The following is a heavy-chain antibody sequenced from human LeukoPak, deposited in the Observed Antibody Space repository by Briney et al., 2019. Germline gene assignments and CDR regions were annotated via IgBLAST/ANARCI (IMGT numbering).Heavy chain of an antibody. CDR3: ATEKQTGSYIEY. Sequence: GGSLRLSCAASKFTFSDYYMSWIRQAPGKGLEWVSCISSSGSTIYYADSVKGRFTISRDNAKNSLYLRMNSLRAEDTAVYFCATEKQTGSYIEYWGQGTLVTVSS. CDR2: ISSSGSTI. D-gene: IGHD7-27*01. V-gene: IGHV3-11*01. CDR1: KFTFSDYY. J-gene: IGHJ4*02.